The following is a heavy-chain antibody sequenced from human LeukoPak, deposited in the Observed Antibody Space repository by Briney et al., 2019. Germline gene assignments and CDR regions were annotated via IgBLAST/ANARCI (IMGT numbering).Heavy chain of an antibody. D-gene: IGHD3-10*01. CDR3: ARHVRPYYYGSGSHLSNWFDP. CDR1: GGSFSDYY. J-gene: IGHJ5*02. V-gene: IGHV4-34*01. CDR2: INHSGST. Sequence: SETLSLTCAVYGGSFSDYYWSWIRQPPGKGLEWIGEINHSGSTNYNPSLKSRVTISVDTSKNQFSLKLSSVTAADTAVYYCARHVRPYYYGSGSHLSNWFDPWGQGTLVTVSS.